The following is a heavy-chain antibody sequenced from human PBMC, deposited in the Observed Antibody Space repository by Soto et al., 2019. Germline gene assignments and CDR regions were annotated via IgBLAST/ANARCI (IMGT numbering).Heavy chain of an antibody. D-gene: IGHD4-4*01. V-gene: IGHV4-59*01. CDR2: IYYSGST. CDR3: ARSVDYNNWCDT. J-gene: IGHJ5*02. Sequence: SEPLSLTCTVSGGSISSYYWSWIRQPPGKGLEWIGYIYYSGSTNYNPSLKSRVTISVDTYKNKFSLKLSSVTAADTAVYYCARSVDYNNWCDTWGQGTLVTVSS. CDR1: GGSISSYY.